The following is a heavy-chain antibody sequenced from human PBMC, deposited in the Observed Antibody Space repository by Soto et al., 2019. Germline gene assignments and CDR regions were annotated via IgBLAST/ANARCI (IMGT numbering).Heavy chain of an antibody. CDR1: GCTFGDYA. Sequence: GGSLRLSCPASGCTFGDYAMSWFRQAPGKGLEWVGFIRSKAYGGTTEYAASVKGRFTISRDDSKSIAYLQMNSLKTEDTAVYYCTRDDSYCSSTSCYGDYWGQGTLVTVSS. D-gene: IGHD2-2*01. CDR2: IRSKAYGGTT. V-gene: IGHV3-49*03. J-gene: IGHJ4*02. CDR3: TRDDSYCSSTSCYGDY.